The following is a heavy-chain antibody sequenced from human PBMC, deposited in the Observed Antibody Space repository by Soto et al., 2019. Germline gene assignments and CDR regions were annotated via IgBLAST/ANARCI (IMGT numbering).Heavy chain of an antibody. CDR1: GLTISSASYY. D-gene: IGHD6-13*01. CDR3: ARYRISGSWSKFDY. Sequence: QVLLQESGPGLMKPSQTLSLTCTVSGLTISSASYYWSWIRQHPGKGLEWVGNIYYNGSTYYSPSLKSRVTLWVDTSKNQFSLRLASVTAADTAVYYCARYRISGSWSKFDYWRQGTLVTVSS. V-gene: IGHV4-31*03. CDR2: IYYNGST. J-gene: IGHJ4*02.